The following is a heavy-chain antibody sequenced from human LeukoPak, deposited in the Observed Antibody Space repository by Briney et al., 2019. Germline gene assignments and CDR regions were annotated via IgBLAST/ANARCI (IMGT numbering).Heavy chain of an antibody. CDR2: LSGSGGSS. V-gene: IGHV3-23*01. CDR3: AKGRGSRAYNYFDG. CDR1: GLTLSGSA. D-gene: IGHD6-13*01. Sequence: GGSLRLSCAASGLTLSGSAMSWVRQAPGKGVEWVSSLSGSGGSSYYADSVNGRFTISRDNSNNTVYLQMHWLRVDDSAVYFCAKGRGSRAYNYFDGWGQGSLVTVSS. J-gene: IGHJ5*02.